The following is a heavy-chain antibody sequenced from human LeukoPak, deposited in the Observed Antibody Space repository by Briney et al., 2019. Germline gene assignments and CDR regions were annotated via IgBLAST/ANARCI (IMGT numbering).Heavy chain of an antibody. CDR1: GFTFSNAW. J-gene: IGHJ4*02. V-gene: IGHV3-66*02. Sequence: GGSLRLSCAASGFTFSNAWMSWVRQAPGKGLEWVSVIYTGGSTYYADSVKGRFNISRDNSKNTVYLQMNSLRPEDTAVYYCARAEVLSFFDSWGQGTLVTVSS. CDR3: ARAEVLSFFDS. CDR2: IYTGGST. D-gene: IGHD4/OR15-4a*01.